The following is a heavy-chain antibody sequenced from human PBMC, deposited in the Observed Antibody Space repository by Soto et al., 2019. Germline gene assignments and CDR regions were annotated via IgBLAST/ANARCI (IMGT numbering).Heavy chain of an antibody. V-gene: IGHV1-18*04. CDR3: ERDQCITIFGVYSMYYYGTDA. D-gene: IGHD3-3*01. CDR2: ISTDNGNT. J-gene: IGHJ6*02. CDR1: GYTFTKSG. Sequence: ASVKVCCKASGYTFTKSGISWGRQAPGQGLERMGLISTDNGNTNYAQQLQGRVSMTTDTSTSTAYMDLRSLRSDDTAVYYCERDQCITIFGVYSMYYYGTDARGQGTTVTVPS.